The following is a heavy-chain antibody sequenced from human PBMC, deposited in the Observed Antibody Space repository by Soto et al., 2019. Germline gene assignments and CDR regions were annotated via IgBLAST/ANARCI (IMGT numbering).Heavy chain of an antibody. CDR3: SRGTEKDYLLTAYAFDI. D-gene: IGHD3-9*01. V-gene: IGHV1-8*01. Sequence: QVQLVQSGAEVKKPGASVKVSCKASGYTFTSHDINWVRQAAGQGLEWMGWMNPDSGDAGFAQKFQGRVILTCNTSVTTDYMEINNQRSEDTAVYYCSRGTEKDYLLTAYAFDIWGQGTMVTVSS. CDR2: MNPDSGDA. J-gene: IGHJ3*02. CDR1: GYTFTSHD.